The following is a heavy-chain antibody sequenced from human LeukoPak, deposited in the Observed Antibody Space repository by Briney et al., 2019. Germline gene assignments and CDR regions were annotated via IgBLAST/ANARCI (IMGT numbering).Heavy chain of an antibody. CDR2: ISASGVST. CDR3: ARDTGYNTFDY. Sequence: GGSLRLSCAASGFTFSSYAMSWVRQAPGKGLEWVSAISASGVSTYYADSVKGRFTFSRDNSKNTLYLQMNSLRAEDTAVYYCARDTGYNTFDYWGQGTLVTVSS. V-gene: IGHV3-23*01. J-gene: IGHJ4*02. D-gene: IGHD5-24*01. CDR1: GFTFSSYA.